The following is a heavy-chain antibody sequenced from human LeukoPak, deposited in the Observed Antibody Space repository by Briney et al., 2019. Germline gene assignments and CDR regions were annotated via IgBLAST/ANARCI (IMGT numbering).Heavy chain of an antibody. V-gene: IGHV4-59*01. CDR3: ARVSYDSSGYYLYYFDY. Sequence: PSETLSLTCTVSGGSISSYYWSWIRQPPGKGLEWIGYIYYSGSTNYNPSLKSRVTISVDTSKNQFSLKLSSVTAADTAVYYCARVSYDSSGYYLYYFDYGGQGTLVTVSS. CDR1: GGSISSYY. J-gene: IGHJ4*02. D-gene: IGHD3-22*01. CDR2: IYYSGST.